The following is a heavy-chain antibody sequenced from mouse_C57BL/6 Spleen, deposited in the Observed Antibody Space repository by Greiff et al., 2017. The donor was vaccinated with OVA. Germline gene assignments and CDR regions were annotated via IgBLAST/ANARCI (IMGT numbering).Heavy chain of an antibody. J-gene: IGHJ4*01. CDR1: GYTFTSYW. V-gene: IGHV1-69*01. D-gene: IGHD2-1*01. Sequence: QVQLQQPGAELVMPGASVKLSCKASGYTFTSYWMHWVKQRPGQGLEWIGEIDPSDSYTNYNQKFKGKSTLTVDKSSSTAYMQLSSLTSEDSAVEDCARSRGNYSYYAMDFWGQGTSVTVSS. CDR3: ARSRGNYSYYAMDF. CDR2: IDPSDSYT.